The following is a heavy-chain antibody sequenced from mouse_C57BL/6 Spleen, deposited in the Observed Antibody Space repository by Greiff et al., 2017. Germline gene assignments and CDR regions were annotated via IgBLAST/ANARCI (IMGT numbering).Heavy chain of an antibody. CDR1: GYAFSSSW. V-gene: IGHV1-82*01. CDR3: ASHPSYYGSSYYAMDY. D-gene: IGHD1-1*01. Sequence: VQLQQSGPELVKPGASVKLSCKASGYAFSSSWMNWVKQRPGKGLEWIGRIYPGNGATNYNGKFKGKATLTADKSSSTAYMQLSSLTSEDSAVYFWASHPSYYGSSYYAMDYWGQGTSVTVSS. CDR2: IYPGNGAT. J-gene: IGHJ4*01.